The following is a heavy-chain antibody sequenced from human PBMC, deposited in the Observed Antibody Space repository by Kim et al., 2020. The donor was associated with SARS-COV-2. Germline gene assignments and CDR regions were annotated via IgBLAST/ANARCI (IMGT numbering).Heavy chain of an antibody. CDR3: ARAKLSIGAVLLGFDP. CDR1: GGSISSGDYY. J-gene: IGHJ5*02. D-gene: IGHD3-10*01. Sequence: SETLSLTCTVSGGSISSGDYYWSWIRQPPGKGLEWIGYIYYSGSTYYNPSLKSRVTISVDTSKNQFSLKLSSVTAADTAVYYCARAKLSIGAVLLGFDPWGQGTLVTVSS. V-gene: IGHV4-30-4*01. CDR2: IYYSGST.